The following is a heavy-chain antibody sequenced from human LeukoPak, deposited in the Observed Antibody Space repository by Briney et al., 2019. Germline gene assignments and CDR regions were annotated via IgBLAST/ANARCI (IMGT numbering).Heavy chain of an antibody. D-gene: IGHD3-3*01. CDR2: ISSSGSTL. J-gene: IGHJ4*02. CDR1: GFTFSSYA. CDR3: ARGHDDPFDY. Sequence: GGSLRLSCAASGFTFSSYAMHWVRQAPGKGLEWVSYISSSGSTLYYADSVKGRFTISRDNAKNSLYLQMNSLRAEDTAVYYCARGHDDPFDYWGQGTLVTVSS. V-gene: IGHV3-48*04.